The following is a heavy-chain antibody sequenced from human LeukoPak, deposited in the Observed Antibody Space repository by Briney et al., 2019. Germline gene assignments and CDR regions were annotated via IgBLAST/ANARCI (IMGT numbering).Heavy chain of an antibody. J-gene: IGHJ6*02. D-gene: IGHD4-11*01. CDR1: GFSFSDYW. Sequence: GSLRLSCAASGFSFSDYWMSWVRQAPGKGLEWIGEINHSGSTNYNPSLKSRVTISVDTSKNQFSLKLSSVTAADTAVYYCARGPTVTTIDYYYYYGMDVWGQGTTVTVSS. CDR3: ARGPTVTTIDYYYYYGMDV. CDR2: INHSGST. V-gene: IGHV4-34*01.